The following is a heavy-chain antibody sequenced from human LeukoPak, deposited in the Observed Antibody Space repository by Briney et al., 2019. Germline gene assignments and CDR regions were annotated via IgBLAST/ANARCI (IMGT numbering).Heavy chain of an antibody. CDR2: ISSSSSTI. D-gene: IGHD3-22*01. CDR3: ARFPHYYDSSGYSF. V-gene: IGHV3-48*02. CDR1: GFTFSSYS. J-gene: IGHJ4*02. Sequence: GGSLRLSCAASGFTFSSYSMNWVRQAPGKGLEWVSYISSSSSTIYYADSVKGRFTISRDNAKNSLYLQMNSLRDEDTAVYYCARFPHYYDSSGYSFWGQGTLVTISS.